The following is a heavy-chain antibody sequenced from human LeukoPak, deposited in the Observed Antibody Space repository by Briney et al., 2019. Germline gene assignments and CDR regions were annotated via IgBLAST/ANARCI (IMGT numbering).Heavy chain of an antibody. D-gene: IGHD1-26*01. Sequence: GGSLRLSCAASGFTFSSYWMSWVGQAPGKGLEWVAIIKQDGTEKYYVDSVKGRFTIPRDNAKNSLYLQMNSLRAEDTAVYYCARGVGATHFDYWGQGTLVTVSS. J-gene: IGHJ4*02. CDR3: ARGVGATHFDY. CDR1: GFTFSSYW. V-gene: IGHV3-7*04. CDR2: IKQDGTEK.